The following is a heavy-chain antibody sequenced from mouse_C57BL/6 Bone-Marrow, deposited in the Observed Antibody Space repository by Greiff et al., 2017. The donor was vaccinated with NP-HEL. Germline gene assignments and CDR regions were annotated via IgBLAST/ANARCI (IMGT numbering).Heavy chain of an antibody. D-gene: IGHD2-3*01. CDR1: GYTFTSYW. CDR2: IHPNSGST. V-gene: IGHV1-64*01. J-gene: IGHJ4*01. Sequence: QVQLQQSGAELVKPGASVKLSCKASGYTFTSYWMHWVKKRPGQGLEWIGMIHPNSGSTNYNEKFKSKATLTVDKSSSTAYMQLSSLTSEDSAVYYCARSRWLDAMDYWGQGTSVTVSS. CDR3: ARSRWLDAMDY.